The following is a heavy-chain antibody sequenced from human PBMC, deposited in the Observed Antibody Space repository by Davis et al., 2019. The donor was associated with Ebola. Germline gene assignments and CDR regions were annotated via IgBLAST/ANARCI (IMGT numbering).Heavy chain of an antibody. CDR2: IYWDDDK. CDR3: AHSYYYDSSGYYYDRFDY. Sequence: SGPTLMNPTPTLTLTCTFSGFSLSTSGVGVGWIRQPPGKALEWLALIYWDDDKYYSPSLKSRLTISKDTSKNQVVLTMTNMDPLDTATYYCAHSYYYDSSGYYYDRFDYWGQGTLVTVSS. CDR1: GFSLSTSGVG. V-gene: IGHV2-5*02. D-gene: IGHD3-22*01. J-gene: IGHJ4*02.